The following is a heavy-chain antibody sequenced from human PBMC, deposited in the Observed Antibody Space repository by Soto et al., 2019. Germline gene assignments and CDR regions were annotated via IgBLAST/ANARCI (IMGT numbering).Heavy chain of an antibody. Sequence: GGPLRLSCAASGFTFNNYAMSWVRQAPDKGLEWVSAISGRGSSTYYADSVKGRFTISRDNSKNTLFLQMNSLRAEDTAVYYCAKDSTVTTSLYSYYYGLDVWGQGTTVTVSS. J-gene: IGHJ6*02. CDR1: GFTFNNYA. CDR2: ISGRGSST. CDR3: AKDSTVTTSLYSYYYGLDV. V-gene: IGHV3-23*01. D-gene: IGHD4-17*01.